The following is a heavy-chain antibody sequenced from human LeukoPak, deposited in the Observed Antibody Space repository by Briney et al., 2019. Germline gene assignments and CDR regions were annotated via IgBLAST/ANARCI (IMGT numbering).Heavy chain of an antibody. Sequence: ASVTVSCKSSGHTLSNHSIHWVRQAPGQGLEWMGMINPRDGSTKTLQRFQGRLTITRDTSTSTPYMGLSSLRSEDTATYFCARGADQEFDFWGQGTLVTVSS. V-gene: IGHV1-46*01. CDR2: INPRDGST. J-gene: IGHJ4*02. CDR1: GHTLSNHS. CDR3: ARGADQEFDF.